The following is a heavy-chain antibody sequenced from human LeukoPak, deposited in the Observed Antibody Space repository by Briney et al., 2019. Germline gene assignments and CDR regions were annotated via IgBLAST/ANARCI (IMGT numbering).Heavy chain of an antibody. Sequence: ASVKVSCKASGYTFTSYYMHWVRRAPDWVRQAPGQGLEWMGIINPSGGSTIYAQKFQGRVTMTRDTYTSTVYMELSSLTSEDTALYYCARGSSGSGSNWGQGTLVTVSS. D-gene: IGHD3-10*01. CDR2: INPSGGST. V-gene: IGHV1-46*01. J-gene: IGHJ4*02. CDR1: GYTFTSYY. CDR3: ARGSSGSGSN.